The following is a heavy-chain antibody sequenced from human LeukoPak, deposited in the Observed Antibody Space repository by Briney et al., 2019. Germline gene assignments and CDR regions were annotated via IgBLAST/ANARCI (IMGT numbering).Heavy chain of an antibody. Sequence: GGSLRLSCTASGFTFSSYAMSWVRQAPGKGLEWVSAISGSGGSTYYADSVKGRFTISRDNSKNTLYLQMNSLRAEDTAVYYCAKAPYYYGSGGRPLGAFDIWGQGTMVTVSS. CDR3: AKAPYYYGSGGRPLGAFDI. CDR2: ISGSGGST. J-gene: IGHJ3*02. CDR1: GFTFSSYA. D-gene: IGHD3-10*01. V-gene: IGHV3-23*01.